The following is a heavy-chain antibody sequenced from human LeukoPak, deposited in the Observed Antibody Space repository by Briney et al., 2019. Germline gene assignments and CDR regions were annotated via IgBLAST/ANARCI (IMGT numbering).Heavy chain of an antibody. V-gene: IGHV4-61*02. CDR2: IYTSGST. CDR3: AREVSSGWYGYFPQD. CDR1: GGSTSSGSYS. Sequence: PSETLSLTCTVSGGSTSSGSYSWSWIRQTAGKGLEWIGRIYTSGSTNYNPSLKSRVTMSVDTSKNQFSLKLSSVTAADTAVYYCAREVSSGWYGYFPQDWGQGTLVTVSS. J-gene: IGHJ4*02. D-gene: IGHD6-19*01.